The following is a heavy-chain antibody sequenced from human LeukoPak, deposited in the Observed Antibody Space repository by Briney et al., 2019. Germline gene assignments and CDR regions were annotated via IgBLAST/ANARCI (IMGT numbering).Heavy chain of an antibody. CDR3: ARYYDFWSSTDY. CDR1: GFSFSSHW. V-gene: IGHV3-7*05. J-gene: IGHJ4*02. Sequence: GGSLRLSCAASGFSFSSHWMFWVRQAPGRGLEWVANIKQDGSEKYYVDSVKGRFTIPRDNAKNSLYLQMNSLRAEDTAIYYCARYYDFWSSTDYWGQGTLVTVSS. CDR2: IKQDGSEK. D-gene: IGHD3-3*01.